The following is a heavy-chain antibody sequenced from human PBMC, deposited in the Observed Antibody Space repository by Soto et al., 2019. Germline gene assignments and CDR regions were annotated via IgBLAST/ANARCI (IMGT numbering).Heavy chain of an antibody. CDR2: ISSSSSYI. CDR1: GFTFSSYS. CDR3: ARALLGATYAFDI. V-gene: IGHV3-21*01. J-gene: IGHJ3*02. Sequence: EVQLVESGGGLVKPGGSLRLSCAASGFTFSSYSMNWVRQAPGKGLEWVSSISSSSSYIYYADSVKGRFTISRDNAKNSLYLQMNSLRAKDTAVYYCARALLGATYAFDIWGQGTMVTVSS. D-gene: IGHD1-26*01.